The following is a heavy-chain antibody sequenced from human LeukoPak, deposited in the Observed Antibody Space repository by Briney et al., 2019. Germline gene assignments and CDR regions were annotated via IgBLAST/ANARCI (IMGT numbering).Heavy chain of an antibody. J-gene: IGHJ4*02. CDR2: IYPNSGNT. D-gene: IGHD3-16*02. Sequence: AAVQVSCKACGYTFTSYDFNWVRQATGQGLEGMGWIYPNSGNTCYATKSQGRVTMPRNTSIRTAYMELSSLGSEDTAVYYCARGLFGGVIVKDYWGQGTLATVSS. V-gene: IGHV1-8*01. CDR1: GYTFTSYD. CDR3: ARGLFGGVIVKDY.